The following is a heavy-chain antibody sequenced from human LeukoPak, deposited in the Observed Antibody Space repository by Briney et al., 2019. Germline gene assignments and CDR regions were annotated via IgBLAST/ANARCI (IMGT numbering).Heavy chain of an antibody. CDR1: GYTFTSYY. Sequence: ASVKVSCKASGYTFTSYYMHWVRQAPGQGLEWTGIINPSGGSTSYAQKFQGRVTMTRDTSTSTVYMELSSLRSEDTAVYYCARDRVLRYFDWFHAFDIWGQGTMVTVSS. CDR3: ARDRVLRYFDWFHAFDI. D-gene: IGHD3-9*01. CDR2: INPSGGST. J-gene: IGHJ3*02. V-gene: IGHV1-46*01.